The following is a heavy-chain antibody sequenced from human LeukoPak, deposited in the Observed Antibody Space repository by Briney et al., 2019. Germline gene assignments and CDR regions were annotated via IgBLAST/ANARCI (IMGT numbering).Heavy chain of an antibody. CDR1: GYTFTGYY. CDR2: INPNSGGT. V-gene: IGHV1-2*04. J-gene: IGHJ4*02. CDR3: AGARAGYSSSWYGINYFDY. D-gene: IGHD6-13*01. Sequence: ASVKVSCKASGYTFTGYYMHWVRQAPGQGLEWMGWINPNSGGTNYAQKFQGWVTMTRDTSISTAYMELSRLRSDDTAVYYCAGARAGYSSSWYGINYFDYWGQGTLVTVSS.